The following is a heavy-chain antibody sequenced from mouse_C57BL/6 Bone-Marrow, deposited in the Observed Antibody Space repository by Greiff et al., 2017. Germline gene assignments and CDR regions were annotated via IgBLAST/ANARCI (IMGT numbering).Heavy chain of an antibody. D-gene: IGHD2-4*01. CDR1: GYTFTNYW. V-gene: IGHV1-63*01. CDR3: ARSYDYDYFDY. Sequence: VQLQQSGAELVRPGTSVKMSCKASGYTFTNYWIGWAKQRPGHGLEWIGDIYPGGGSTNYNEKFKGKATLTADKSSSTAYMQFSSLTSEDSAIYYCARSYDYDYFDYWGQGTTLTVSS. J-gene: IGHJ2*01. CDR2: IYPGGGST.